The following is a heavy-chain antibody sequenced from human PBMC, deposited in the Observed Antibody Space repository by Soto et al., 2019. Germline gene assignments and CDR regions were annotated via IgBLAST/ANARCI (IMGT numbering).Heavy chain of an antibody. J-gene: IGHJ6*02. CDR3: TRDFVDYVRYYNYGMDF. Sequence: GGSLRLSCRASGFTFGDYIMTWVRQAPGKGLEWVGFIRSKAYGERTEYAASVKGRFTISRDDSGGIAYLQMNGLKPEDTAVYYCTRDFVDYVRYYNYGMDFWGQGTTVTGSS. CDR2: IRSKAYGERT. CDR1: GFTFGDYI. V-gene: IGHV3-49*04. D-gene: IGHD3-10*02.